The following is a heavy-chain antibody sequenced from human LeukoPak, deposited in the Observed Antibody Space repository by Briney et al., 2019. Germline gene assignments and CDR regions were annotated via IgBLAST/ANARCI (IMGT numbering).Heavy chain of an antibody. D-gene: IGHD1-20*01. CDR2: IYHSGST. CDR3: ARLILGITGTNDYYYGMDV. Sequence: SQTLSPTCTVSGGSISSGGYYWSWIRQPPGKGLEWIGYIYHSGSTYYNPSLKSRVTISVDTSKNQFSLKLSSVTAADTAVYYCARLILGITGTNDYYYGMDVWGQGTTVTVSS. J-gene: IGHJ6*02. CDR1: GGSISSGGYY. V-gene: IGHV4-30-2*01.